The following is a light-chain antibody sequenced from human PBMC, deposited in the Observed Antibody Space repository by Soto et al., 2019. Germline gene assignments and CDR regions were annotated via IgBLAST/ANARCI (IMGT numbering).Light chain of an antibody. CDR2: DAI. J-gene: IGKJ4*01. Sequence: EIVLTQSPGTLSLSPVGIATLSFMASQSVSSSYLAWYQQKPGQAPRLLIYDAIIRAPDVPARFNGSGSGTEFTLAISSLQSEDFAIYYCHQYNTWPLTFGGGTKVDIK. V-gene: IGKV3-15*01. CDR3: HQYNTWPLT. CDR1: QSVSSSY.